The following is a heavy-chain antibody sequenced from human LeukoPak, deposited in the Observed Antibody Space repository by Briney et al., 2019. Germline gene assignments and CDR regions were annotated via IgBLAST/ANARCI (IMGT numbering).Heavy chain of an antibody. CDR2: VYYSGST. D-gene: IGHD3-3*01. V-gene: IGHV4-39*07. CDR3: ARLSIFGVAYYYYYMDV. J-gene: IGHJ6*03. CDR1: GDSISTDSYY. Sequence: SETLSLTCTVSGDSISTDSYYWGWIRQPPGKELEWLASVYYSGSTHYNPSLKSRVTISVDTSKNQFSLKLSSVTAADTAVYYCARLSIFGVAYYYYYMDVWGKGTTVTVSS.